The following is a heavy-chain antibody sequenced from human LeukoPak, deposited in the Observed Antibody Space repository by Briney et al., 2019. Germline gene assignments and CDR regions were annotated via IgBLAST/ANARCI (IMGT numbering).Heavy chain of an antibody. V-gene: IGHV4-59*08. CDR1: GGSIGTLY. CDR2: IYYNGDT. CDR3: ARQYYDSSGYYYYYYYYMDV. Sequence: PSETLSLTCNVSGGSIGTLYWSWIRQPPGKGLEWIGYIYYNGDTNYNPSLKSRVTISVDTSKNQFSLKVKFVTAADTAVYYCARQYYDSSGYYYYYYYYMDVWGKGTTVTVSS. J-gene: IGHJ6*03. D-gene: IGHD3-22*01.